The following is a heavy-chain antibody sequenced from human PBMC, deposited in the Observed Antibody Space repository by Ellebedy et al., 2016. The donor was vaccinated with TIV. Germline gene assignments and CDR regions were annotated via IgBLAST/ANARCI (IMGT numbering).Heavy chain of an antibody. CDR2: FDPSDSFT. V-gene: IGHV5-10-1*01. D-gene: IGHD2-2*01. Sequence: GESLKISCKGSGYNFNSYWINWVRQMLGKGLEWMGRFDPSDSFTKYSPSVQGRVTISADKSITTAYLQWSSLEASDTGIYYCARRLGYCSSTNCLSYGMDIWGQGTPVTVSS. CDR3: ARRLGYCSSTNCLSYGMDI. CDR1: GYNFNSYW. J-gene: IGHJ6*02.